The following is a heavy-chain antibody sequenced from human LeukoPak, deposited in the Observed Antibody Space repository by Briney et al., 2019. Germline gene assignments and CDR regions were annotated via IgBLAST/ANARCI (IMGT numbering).Heavy chain of an antibody. J-gene: IGHJ4*02. D-gene: IGHD3-3*01. V-gene: IGHV4-34*01. CDR2: IHHSGST. CDR1: GGSFSGYY. CDR3: ARGRTYYDFWSGYRAGYYFDY. Sequence: PSETLSLTCAVYGGSFSGYYWSWIRQPPGKGLECIGEIHHSGSTNYNPSLKSRVTISVDTSKNQFSLKLSSVTAADTAVYYCARGRTYYDFWSGYRAGYYFDYWGQGTLVTVSS.